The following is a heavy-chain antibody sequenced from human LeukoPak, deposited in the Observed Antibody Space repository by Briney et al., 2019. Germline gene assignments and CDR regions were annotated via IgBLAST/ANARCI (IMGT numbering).Heavy chain of an antibody. J-gene: IGHJ4*02. V-gene: IGHV3-9*03. CDR1: GFTFDDYA. CDR2: ISWNSGSI. D-gene: IGHD4-17*01. CDR3: AKAHDYGDYAGFDY. Sequence: GGSLRLSCAASGFTFDDYAMHWVRQAPGKGLEWVSGISWNSGSIGYADSVKGRFTISRDNAKNSLYLQMNSLRAEDMALYYCAKAHDYGDYAGFDYWGQGTLVSVSS.